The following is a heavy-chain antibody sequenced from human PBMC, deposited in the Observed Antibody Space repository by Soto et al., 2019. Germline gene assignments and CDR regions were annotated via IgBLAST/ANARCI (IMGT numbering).Heavy chain of an antibody. V-gene: IGHV1-69*05. CDR1: GGTFSSYA. J-gene: IGHJ6*02. CDR3: AASPSFWQNYYYGAMDV. Sequence: SVTVSCQASGGTFSSYAISWVRQAPGQGLEWMGGIIPIFGTANYAQKFQGRVTITRDLSTNTIYMDLSGLRSEDTAVYYCAASPSFWQNYYYGAMDVWGQGTTVTVSS. CDR2: IIPIFGTA.